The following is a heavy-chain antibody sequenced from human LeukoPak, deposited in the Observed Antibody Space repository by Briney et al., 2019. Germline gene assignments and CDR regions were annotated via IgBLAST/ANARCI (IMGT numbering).Heavy chain of an antibody. CDR1: GGSIGSHY. D-gene: IGHD3-10*01. CDR3: ASDGRGYDY. CDR2: VYYSGTT. Sequence: PSETLSLTCTVSGGSIGSHYWSWIRQPPGSGLEWIGYVYYSGTTNYNPSLKSRVTISVDTSKNQFSLKLSSVTAADTAVYYCASDGRGYDYWGQGTLVTVSS. V-gene: IGHV4-59*11. J-gene: IGHJ4*02.